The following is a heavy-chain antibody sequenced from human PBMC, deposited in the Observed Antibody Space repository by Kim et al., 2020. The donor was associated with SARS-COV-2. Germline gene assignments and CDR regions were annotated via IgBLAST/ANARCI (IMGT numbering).Heavy chain of an antibody. J-gene: IGHJ3*02. V-gene: IGHV3-15*01. CDR2: IKSKTDGGTT. D-gene: IGHD2-15*01. Sequence: GGSLRLSCAASGFTFSNAWMSWVRQAPGKGLEWVGRIKSKTDGGTTDYAAPVKGRFTISRDDSKNTLYLQMNSPKTEDTAVYYCTTQGQSFDIVVVVATDAFDIWGQGTMVTVSS. CDR3: TTQGQSFDIVVVVATDAFDI. CDR1: GFTFSNAW.